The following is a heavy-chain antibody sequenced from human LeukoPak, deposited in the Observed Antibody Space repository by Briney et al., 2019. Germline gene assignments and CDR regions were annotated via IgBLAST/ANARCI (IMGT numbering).Heavy chain of an antibody. CDR2: IYPDDSDT. CDR3: ARQSGSSGLFYFDY. V-gene: IGHV5-51*01. D-gene: IGHD3-22*01. J-gene: IGHJ4*02. Sequence: GESLKISCKGSGYNFTSFWIGWVRQMPGKGLEWMGIIYPDDSDTRYSPSFQGQVTISADKSISTAYLQWSSLKASDTAMYYCARQSGSSGLFYFDYWGQGTLVTVSS. CDR1: GYNFTSFW.